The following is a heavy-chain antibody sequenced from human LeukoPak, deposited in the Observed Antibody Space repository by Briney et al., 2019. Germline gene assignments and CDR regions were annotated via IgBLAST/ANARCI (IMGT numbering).Heavy chain of an antibody. CDR2: IYYSGST. D-gene: IGHD5-24*01. CDR3: AREARGMATNAHDAFDI. J-gene: IGHJ3*02. V-gene: IGHV4-39*07. Sequence: PSETLSLTCTVSGGSISSSSCYWGWIRQPPGKGLEWIGSIYYSGSTYYNPSLKSRVTISVDTSKNQFSLKLSSLTAADTAVYYCAREARGMATNAHDAFDIWGQGTMVTVSS. CDR1: GGSISSSSCY.